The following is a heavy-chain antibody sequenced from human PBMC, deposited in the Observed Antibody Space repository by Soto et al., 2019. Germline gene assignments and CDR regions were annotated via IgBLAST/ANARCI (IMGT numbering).Heavy chain of an antibody. J-gene: IGHJ4*02. CDR1: GFTFNKCG. Sequence: DVQLLESGGGLVQPGGSLRLSCAASGFTFNKCGISWVRQAPGKGLQWVANISGSGKTTEYADSVKGRLTIPRDNSRNTVHLQMNSLRVEDTAIYYCAKDVSENSGTGIADYWGQGTLVTVSS. CDR3: AKDVSENSGTGIADY. D-gene: IGHD5-12*01. V-gene: IGHV3-23*01. CDR2: ISGSGKTT.